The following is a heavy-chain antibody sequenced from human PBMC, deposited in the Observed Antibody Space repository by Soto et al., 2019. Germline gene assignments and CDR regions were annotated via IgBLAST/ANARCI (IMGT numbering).Heavy chain of an antibody. J-gene: IGHJ4*02. Sequence: ASVKVSCKASGYTFTSYDINWVRQATGQGLEWMGWMNPNSGNTGYAQKFQGRVTMTRNTSISTAYMELSSLRSEDTAVYYCARGLGYYDSSGYSIGADFDYWGQGTLVTAPQ. D-gene: IGHD3-22*01. CDR2: MNPNSGNT. CDR3: ARGLGYYDSSGYSIGADFDY. CDR1: GYTFTSYD. V-gene: IGHV1-8*01.